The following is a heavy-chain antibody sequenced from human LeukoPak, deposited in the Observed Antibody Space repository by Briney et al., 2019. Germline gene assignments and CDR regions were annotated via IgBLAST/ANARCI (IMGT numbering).Heavy chain of an antibody. V-gene: IGHV4-4*08. Sequence: SETLSLTCSVSGGHIDSVYWNWIRQPPGKGLEWIGYIENSGSTKYNPSLQSRITMSRDTSKKQFSLKLTSVTAADTAMYYCASGAGWLIDYWGQGTLVSVSS. D-gene: IGHD6-19*01. CDR3: ASGAGWLIDY. CDR2: IENSGST. J-gene: IGHJ4*02. CDR1: GGHIDSVY.